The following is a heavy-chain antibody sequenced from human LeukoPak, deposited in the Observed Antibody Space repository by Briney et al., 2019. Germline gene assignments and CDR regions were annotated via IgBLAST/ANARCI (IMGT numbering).Heavy chain of an antibody. CDR2: IRYDGSNK. D-gene: IGHD5-12*01. CDR3: AKDGSGYDSGGFDY. V-gene: IGHV3-30*02. CDR1: GFTFSSYG. J-gene: IGHJ4*02. Sequence: GGSLRLSCAASGFTFSSYGMHWVRQAPGKGLEWVAFIRYDGSNKYYADSVKGRFTISRDNSKNTLYLQMNSLRAEDTAVYYCAKDGSGYDSGGFDYWGQGTLVTVSS.